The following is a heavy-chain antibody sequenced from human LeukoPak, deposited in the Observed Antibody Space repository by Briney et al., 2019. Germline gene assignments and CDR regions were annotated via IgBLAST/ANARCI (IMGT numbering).Heavy chain of an antibody. J-gene: IGHJ3*02. D-gene: IGHD2-15*01. CDR1: GFTFSSYW. CDR2: INSDGSST. CDR3: ARRWQLGAFDI. Sequence: GGSLRLSCAASGFTFSSYWMHWVRQAPGKGLVWVSRINSDGSSTSYADSVKGRFTISRDNAKNTLYLQMNSLRAENTAVYYCARRWQLGAFDIWGQGTMVTVSS. V-gene: IGHV3-74*01.